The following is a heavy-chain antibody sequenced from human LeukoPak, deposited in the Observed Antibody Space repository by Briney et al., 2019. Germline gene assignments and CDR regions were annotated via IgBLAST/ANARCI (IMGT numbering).Heavy chain of an antibody. Sequence: ASVKVSCKASGYTFTSYGISWVRQAPGQGLEWMGWISAYNGNTNYAQKLQGRVTMTRNTSISTAYMELSSLGSEDTAVYYCARGDWELADYWGQGTLVTVSS. CDR3: ARGDWELADY. CDR2: ISAYNGNT. CDR1: GYTFTSYG. D-gene: IGHD1-26*01. J-gene: IGHJ4*02. V-gene: IGHV1-18*01.